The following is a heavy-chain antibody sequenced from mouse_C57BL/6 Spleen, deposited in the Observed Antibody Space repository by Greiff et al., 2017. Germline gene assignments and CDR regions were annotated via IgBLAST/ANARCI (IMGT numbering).Heavy chain of an antibody. CDR3: ARDSSGYVGGAMDY. CDR2: INYDGSST. J-gene: IGHJ4*01. V-gene: IGHV5-16*01. Sequence: EVMLVESEGGLVQPGSSMKLSCTASGFTFSDYYMAWVRQVPEKGLEWVANINYDGSSTYYLDSLKSRFIISRDNAKNILYLQMSSLKSEDTATYYCARDSSGYVGGAMDYWGQGTSVTVSS. D-gene: IGHD3-2*02. CDR1: GFTFSDYY.